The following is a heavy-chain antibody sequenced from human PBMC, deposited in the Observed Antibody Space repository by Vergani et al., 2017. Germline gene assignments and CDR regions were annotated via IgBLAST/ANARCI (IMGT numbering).Heavy chain of an antibody. CDR1: GFTFSSYA. D-gene: IGHD6-19*01. J-gene: IGHJ4*02. V-gene: IGHV3-66*02. Sequence: EVQLLESGGGLVQPGGSLRLSCAASGFTFSSYAMSWVRQAPGKGLEWVSVIYSGGSTYYADSVKGRFTISRDNSKNTLYLQMNSLRAEDTAVYYCARTVAGTLYYWGQGTLVTVSS. CDR2: IYSGGST. CDR3: ARTVAGTLYY.